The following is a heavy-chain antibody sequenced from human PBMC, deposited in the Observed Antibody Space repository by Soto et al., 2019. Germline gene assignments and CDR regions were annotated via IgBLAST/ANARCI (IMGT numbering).Heavy chain of an antibody. CDR3: AREVSIAAAGTPPDY. Sequence: ASVKFSCKASGYTFTSYDINWVRQATGQGLEWMGWMNPNSGNTGYAQKFQGRVTMTRNTSISTAYMELSSLRSEDTAVYYCAREVSIAAAGTPPDYWGQGTLVTVSS. V-gene: IGHV1-8*01. D-gene: IGHD6-13*01. J-gene: IGHJ4*02. CDR2: MNPNSGNT. CDR1: GYTFTSYD.